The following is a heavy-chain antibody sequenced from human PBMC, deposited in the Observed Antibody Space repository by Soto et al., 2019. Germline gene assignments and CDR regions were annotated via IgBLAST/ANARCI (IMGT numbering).Heavy chain of an antibody. CDR3: AGEGGNEWIPGSAS. CDR1: GFTFSDYW. D-gene: IGHD3-16*01. Sequence: FRRLPCAASGFTFSDYWSHCIRQPPGKGLGWGSSIKFGGSRTVYADSVEGRFTISRDNAKNTVYLQMNRLSAEDTALYYCAGEGGNEWIPGSASWGKGSLVPVS. V-gene: IGHV3-74*01. CDR2: IKFGGSRT. J-gene: IGHJ4*02.